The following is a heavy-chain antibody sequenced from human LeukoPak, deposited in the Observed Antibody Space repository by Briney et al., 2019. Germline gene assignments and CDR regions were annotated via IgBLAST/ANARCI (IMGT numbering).Heavy chain of an antibody. CDR1: GYTFTSYD. CDR3: VRIAVAGTGKGFDY. Sequence: EASVKVSCKASGYTFTSYDINWVRQATGQGLEWMGWMNPNSGNTGYAQKFQGRVTMTRNTSISTAYMELSSLRSEDTAVYYCVRIAVAGTGKGFDYWGQGTLVTVSS. V-gene: IGHV1-8*01. J-gene: IGHJ4*02. CDR2: MNPNSGNT. D-gene: IGHD6-19*01.